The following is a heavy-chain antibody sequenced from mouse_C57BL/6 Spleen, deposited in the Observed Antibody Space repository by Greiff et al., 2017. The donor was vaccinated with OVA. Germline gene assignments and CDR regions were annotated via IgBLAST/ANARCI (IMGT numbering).Heavy chain of an antibody. D-gene: IGHD1-1*01. CDR2: IDPSDSYT. CDR3: VITTVVDDY. Sequence: QVQLQQPGAELVKPGASVKLSCKASGYTFTSYWMQWVKQRPGQGLEWIGEIDPSDSYTNYNQKFKGKATLTVDTSSSTAYMQLSSLTSEDSAVYYCVITTVVDDYWGQGTTLTVSS. J-gene: IGHJ2*01. CDR1: GYTFTSYW. V-gene: IGHV1-50*01.